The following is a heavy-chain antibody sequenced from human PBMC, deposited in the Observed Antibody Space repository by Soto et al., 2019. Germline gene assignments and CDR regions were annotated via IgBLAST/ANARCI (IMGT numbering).Heavy chain of an antibody. CDR1: GDSISTYI. D-gene: IGHD2-21*02. CDR3: ARRITRASVTAGNDNWFDL. V-gene: IGHV4-59*08. CDR2: IYNSGTT. Sequence: SETLSLTCTVSGDSISTYIWNWIRQPPGKGLEWIGYIYNSGTTHYNPSLKGRVTMSVDTSKNQFSLMLRSVTAADTAVYYCARRITRASVTAGNDNWFDLWGKGTLVTVYS. J-gene: IGHJ5*02.